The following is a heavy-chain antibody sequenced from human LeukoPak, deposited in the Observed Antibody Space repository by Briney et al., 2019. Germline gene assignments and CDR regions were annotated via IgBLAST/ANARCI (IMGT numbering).Heavy chain of an antibody. J-gene: IGHJ5*02. CDR2: IYYSGST. CDR3: ARHPGIVVVPAASNWFGP. CDR1: GGSISSSSYY. Sequence: PSETLSLTCTVSGGSISSSSYYWGWIRQPPGTGLEWIGSIYYSGSTYYNPSLKSRVTISVDTSKNQFSLKLSSVTAADTAVYYCARHPGIVVVPAASNWFGPWGQGTLVTVSS. V-gene: IGHV4-39*01. D-gene: IGHD2-2*01.